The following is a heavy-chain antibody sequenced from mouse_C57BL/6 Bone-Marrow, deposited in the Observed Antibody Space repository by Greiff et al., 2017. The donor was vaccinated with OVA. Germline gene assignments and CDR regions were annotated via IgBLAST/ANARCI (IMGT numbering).Heavy chain of an antibody. D-gene: IGHD2-2*01. CDR1: GYTFTSYW. V-gene: IGHV1-69*01. J-gene: IGHJ1*03. CDR2: IDPSDSYT. Sequence: QVQLQQPGAELVMPGASVKLSCKASGYTFTSYWTHWVKQRPGQGLEWIGEIDPSDSYTNYNQKFKGKSTLTVDKSSSTAYMQLSSLTSEDSAVYSCAREGYYWCFDFWGTGTTVTVSS. CDR3: AREGYYWCFDF.